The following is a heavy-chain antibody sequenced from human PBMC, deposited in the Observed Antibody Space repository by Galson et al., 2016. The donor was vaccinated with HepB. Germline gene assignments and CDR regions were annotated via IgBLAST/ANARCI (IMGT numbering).Heavy chain of an antibody. CDR3: AKDLMVDYDTLAAYYIPGYFDS. J-gene: IGHJ4*02. CDR1: GFTFHSYA. V-gene: IGHV3-23*01. CDR2: ISGSGGST. Sequence: SLRLSCAASGFTFHSYAMTWVRQAPGKGLDWVSGISGSGGSTFYADSVKGRFTTSRDNSKNTLYLQMNSLRAEDTAVYYCAKDLMVDYDTLAAYYIPGYFDSWGQGTLVTVSS. D-gene: IGHD3-9*01.